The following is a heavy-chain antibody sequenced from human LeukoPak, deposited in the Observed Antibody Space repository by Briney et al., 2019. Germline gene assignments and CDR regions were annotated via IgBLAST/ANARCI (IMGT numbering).Heavy chain of an antibody. CDR2: IYPCDSDT. Sequence: GESLKISCKGSGYRFTSHWIGWVRQMPGKGLEWMGIIYPCDSDTRYSPSLQGQVTFSADKSISTAYLQWSSLKASDTAMYYCARSMATSSSFDYWGQGTLVTVSS. J-gene: IGHJ4*02. CDR3: ARSMATSSSFDY. V-gene: IGHV5-51*01. D-gene: IGHD5-12*01. CDR1: GYRFTSHW.